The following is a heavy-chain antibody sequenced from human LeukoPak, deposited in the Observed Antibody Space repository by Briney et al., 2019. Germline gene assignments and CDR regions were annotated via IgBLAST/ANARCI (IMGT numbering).Heavy chain of an antibody. Sequence: GGSLRLSCAASGFTFSSYAMNWVRQAPGKGLEWVSGISGSGGTTFFADSVKGRFTISRDNVKNSLYLQMNSLRAEDTAVYYCARDSSGYYSGMDVWGQGTTVTVSS. V-gene: IGHV3-23*01. CDR1: GFTFSSYA. D-gene: IGHD3-3*01. CDR2: ISGSGGTT. CDR3: ARDSSGYYSGMDV. J-gene: IGHJ6*02.